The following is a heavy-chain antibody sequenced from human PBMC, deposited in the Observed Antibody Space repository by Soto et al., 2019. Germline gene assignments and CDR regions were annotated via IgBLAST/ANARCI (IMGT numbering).Heavy chain of an antibody. V-gene: IGHV1-69*13. CDR2: IIPIFGTA. CDR3: AREEAYCGGDCYSSGLNY. J-gene: IGHJ4*02. CDR1: GGTFSSYA. D-gene: IGHD2-21*02. Sequence: SVKVSCKASGGTFSSYAISWVRQAPGQGLEWMGGIIPIFGTANYPQKFQGRVTITADESTSTAYMELSSLRSEDTAVYYCAREEAYCGGDCYSSGLNYWGQGTLVTVSS.